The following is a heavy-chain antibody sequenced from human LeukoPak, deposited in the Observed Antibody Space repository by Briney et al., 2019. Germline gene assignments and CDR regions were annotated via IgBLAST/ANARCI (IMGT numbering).Heavy chain of an antibody. Sequence: PGGSLRLSCAASGFTFSTCAMSWVRQAPGKGPEWVSVISTGGGNANYADSVKGRFTISRDNSKNTLYLQMNSLRAEDTAVYYCARDSTYYYGPSLAFDYWGQGTLVTVSS. CDR1: GFTFSTCA. V-gene: IGHV3-23*01. CDR2: ISTGGGNA. CDR3: ARDSTYYYGPSLAFDY. D-gene: IGHD3-10*01. J-gene: IGHJ4*02.